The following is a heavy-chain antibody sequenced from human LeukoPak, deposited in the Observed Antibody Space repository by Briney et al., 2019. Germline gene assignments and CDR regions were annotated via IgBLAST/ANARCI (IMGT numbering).Heavy chain of an antibody. V-gene: IGHV4-30-2*01. J-gene: IGHJ4*02. CDR1: GGSISSGGYS. CDR2: IYHSGST. CDR3: ARSLGGGVTLDY. D-gene: IGHD2-21*02. Sequence: SETLSLTCAVSGGSISSGGYSWSWIRQPPGKGLEWIGYIYHSGSTYYNPSLKSRVTISVDRSKNQFSLKLSSVTAADTAVYYCARSLGGGVTLDYWGQGTLVTVSS.